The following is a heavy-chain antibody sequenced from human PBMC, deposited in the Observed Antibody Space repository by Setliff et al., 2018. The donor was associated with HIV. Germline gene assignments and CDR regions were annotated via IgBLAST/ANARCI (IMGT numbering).Heavy chain of an antibody. J-gene: IGHJ2*01. V-gene: IGHV4-61*02. CDR3: SRGPPFDR. CDR2: VTVNGTT. Sequence: SETLSLTCTVSGDSMTSGSYYWTWIRQPAGTRLEWIGRVTVNGTTEYNPSLHSRVTISVDTSENQFSLKVTSVTAADTATYYCSRGPPFDRWGRGTLVTVSS. CDR1: GDSMTSGSYY.